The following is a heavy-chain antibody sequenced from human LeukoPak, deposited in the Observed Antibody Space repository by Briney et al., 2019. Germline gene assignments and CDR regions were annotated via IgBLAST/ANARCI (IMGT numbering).Heavy chain of an antibody. Sequence: PSQTLSFTCTVSGGSISSGGYYWSWICQHPGKGLEWIGYIYYSGSTYYNPSLKSRVTISVDTSKNQFSLKLSSVTAADTAVYYCARDQWGYGDFDYWGQGTLVTVSS. D-gene: IGHD4-17*01. J-gene: IGHJ4*02. CDR1: GGSISSGGYY. V-gene: IGHV4-31*03. CDR3: ARDQWGYGDFDY. CDR2: IYYSGST.